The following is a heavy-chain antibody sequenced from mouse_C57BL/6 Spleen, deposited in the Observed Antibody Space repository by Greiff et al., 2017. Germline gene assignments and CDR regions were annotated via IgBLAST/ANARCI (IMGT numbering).Heavy chain of an antibody. CDR3: AREGTLPLGDY. V-gene: IGHV1-66*01. D-gene: IGHD6-1*01. J-gene: IGHJ4*01. CDR2: IYPGSGNT. Sequence: QVQLQQSGPELVKPGASVKISCKASGYSFTSYYIHWVKQRPGQGLEWIGWIYPGSGNTKYHEKFKGKATLTADTSSSTAYMQLSSLTSEDSAVYYCAREGTLPLGDYWGQGTSVTVSS. CDR1: GYSFTSYY.